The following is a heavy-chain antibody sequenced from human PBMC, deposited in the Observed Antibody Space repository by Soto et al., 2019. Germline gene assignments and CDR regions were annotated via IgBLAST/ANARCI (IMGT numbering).Heavy chain of an antibody. D-gene: IGHD3-3*01. CDR1: GFTFSSYA. CDR3: ARALSQSITIFGVVIIPTNYYYYGMDV. J-gene: IGHJ6*02. V-gene: IGHV3-30-3*01. Sequence: PGGSLRLSCAASGFTFSSYAMHWVRQAPGKGLEWVAVISFDGSNKYYADSVKGRFTISRDNSKNTLYLQMNSLRAEDTAVYYCARALSQSITIFGVVIIPTNYYYYGMDVWGQGTTVTVSS. CDR2: ISFDGSNK.